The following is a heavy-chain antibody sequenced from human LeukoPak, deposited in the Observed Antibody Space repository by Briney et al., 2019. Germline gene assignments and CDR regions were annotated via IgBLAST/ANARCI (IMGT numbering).Heavy chain of an antibody. V-gene: IGHV1-46*01. CDR1: GYTFTSYY. Sequence: ASVKVSCKASGYTFTSYYMHWVRQAPGEGLEWMGIINPSGGSTSYAQKFQGRVTMTRDTSTSTVYMELSSLRSEDTAVYYCAKDSDSYAPDYWGQGTLVTVSS. J-gene: IGHJ4*02. CDR2: INPSGGST. D-gene: IGHD5-18*01. CDR3: AKDSDSYAPDY.